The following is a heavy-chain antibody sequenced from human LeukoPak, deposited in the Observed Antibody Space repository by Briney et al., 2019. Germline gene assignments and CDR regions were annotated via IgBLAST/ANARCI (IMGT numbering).Heavy chain of an antibody. CDR2: IFISGST. Sequence: SQTLSLTCTVSRGSISSGFYYWNWIRQPAGKGLEWIGRIFISGSTNYNPSLKSRVTISVDTSKNQFSLKLTSVTAADTAVYYCAKDRSSGSHGDAFDIWGQGTMVTVSS. CDR1: RGSISSGFYY. J-gene: IGHJ3*02. D-gene: IGHD1-26*01. V-gene: IGHV4-61*02. CDR3: AKDRSSGSHGDAFDI.